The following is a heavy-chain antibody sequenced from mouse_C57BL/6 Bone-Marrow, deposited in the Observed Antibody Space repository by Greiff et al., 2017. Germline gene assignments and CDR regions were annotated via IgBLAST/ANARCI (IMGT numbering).Heavy chain of an antibody. CDR3: ARSLYYKGYYAMDY. CDR1: GFSLSTFGMG. Sequence: QVTLKVSGPGILQPSQTLSLTCSFSGFSLSTFGMGVGWIRQPSGKGLEWLAHSWWDDDKYYNPALKSRLTIPNDTSKNPVFLKIANVDTADTATYYCARSLYYKGYYAMDYWCQGTSVTVSS. J-gene: IGHJ4*01. V-gene: IGHV8-8*01. CDR2: SWWDDDK. D-gene: IGHD2-12*01.